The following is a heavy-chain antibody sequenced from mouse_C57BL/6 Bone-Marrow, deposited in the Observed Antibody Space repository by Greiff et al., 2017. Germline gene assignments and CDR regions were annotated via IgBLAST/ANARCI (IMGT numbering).Heavy chain of an antibody. CDR1: GYTFTSYW. CDR3: AREGLSLYYDYDVGFAY. Sequence: QVQLQQPGAELVKPGASVKLSCKASGYTFTSYWMHWVKQRPGRGLEWIGRIDPNSGGTKYNEKFKSKATLTVDTPSSTAYMQLSSLTSADSAVYYCAREGLSLYYDYDVGFAYWGQGTLVTVSA. J-gene: IGHJ3*01. D-gene: IGHD2-4*01. V-gene: IGHV1-72*01. CDR2: IDPNSGGT.